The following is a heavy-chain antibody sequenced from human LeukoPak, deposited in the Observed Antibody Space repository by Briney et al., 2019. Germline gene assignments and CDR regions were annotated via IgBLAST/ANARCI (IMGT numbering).Heavy chain of an antibody. J-gene: IGHJ6*02. D-gene: IGHD1-14*01. CDR1: GGSFSGYY. CDR2: INHSGST. CDR3: ARRGPAGCRHYYYYDMDV. V-gene: IGHV4-34*01. Sequence: SETLSLTCAVYGGSFSGYYWSWIRQPPGKGLEWIGEINHSGSTNYNPSLKSRVTISVDTSKNQFSLKLSSVTAADTAVYYCARRGPAGCRHYYYYDMDVWGQGTTVTVSS.